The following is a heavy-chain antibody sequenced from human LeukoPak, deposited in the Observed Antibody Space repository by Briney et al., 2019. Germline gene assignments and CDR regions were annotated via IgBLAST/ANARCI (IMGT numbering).Heavy chain of an antibody. V-gene: IGHV4-4*02. CDR1: GGSISSSNW. CDR3: ARVEEGYGSGRRGNFYYYYMDV. J-gene: IGHJ6*03. D-gene: IGHD3-10*01. Sequence: PSETLSLTCVVSGGSISSSNWWSWVRQPPEKGLEWIGEIYHSGSTNYNPSLKSRVTISVDTSKNQFSLKLSSVTTADTAVYYCARVEEGYGSGRRGNFYYYYMDVWGKGTTVTISS. CDR2: IYHSGST.